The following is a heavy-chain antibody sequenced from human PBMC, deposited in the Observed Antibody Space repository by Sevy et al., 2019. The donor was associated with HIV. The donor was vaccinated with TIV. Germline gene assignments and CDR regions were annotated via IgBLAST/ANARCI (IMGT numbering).Heavy chain of an antibody. CDR2: INPSGGGT. J-gene: IGHJ4*01. Sequence: ASVKVSCKASGYTFTSYYIHWVRQAPGQGLECMGIINPSGGGTNYAQKFQGRVTFTRDTSTSTVYIELSSLRAEDTAVYYCARVESCGGDCYYSDYWGHGTQVTVSS. D-gene: IGHD2-21*02. V-gene: IGHV1-46*01. CDR3: ARVESCGGDCYYSDY. CDR1: GYTFTSYY.